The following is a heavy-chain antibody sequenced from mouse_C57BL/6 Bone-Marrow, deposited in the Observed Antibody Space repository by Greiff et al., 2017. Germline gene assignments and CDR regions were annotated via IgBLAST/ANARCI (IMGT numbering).Heavy chain of an antibody. D-gene: IGHD4-1*01. V-gene: IGHV14-4*01. CDR3: TNPYWDLY. Sequence: EVQLQQSGAELVRPGASVKLSCTASGFNIKDDSMHWVKQRPEQGLEWIGWIDPENGDTEYASKFQGKATITADTSSNTAYLQLSSLTSEDTAVYYCTNPYWDLYWGQGTSVTVSS. CDR1: GFNIKDDS. CDR2: IDPENGDT. J-gene: IGHJ4*01.